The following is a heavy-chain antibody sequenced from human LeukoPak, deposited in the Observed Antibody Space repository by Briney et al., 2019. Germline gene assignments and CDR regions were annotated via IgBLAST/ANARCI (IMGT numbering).Heavy chain of an antibody. V-gene: IGHV1-2*04. CDR2: INPNSGGT. CDR3: ARSGYCSGGSCSYYFDY. J-gene: IGHJ4*02. D-gene: IGHD2-15*01. CDR1: GYTFTGYY. Sequence: ASVKVSCKASGYTFTGYYMHWVRRAAGQGLEWMGWINPNSGGTNYAQKFQGWVTMTRETSISTAYMELSRLRSDDTAVYYCARSGYCSGGSCSYYFDYWGQGTLVTVSS.